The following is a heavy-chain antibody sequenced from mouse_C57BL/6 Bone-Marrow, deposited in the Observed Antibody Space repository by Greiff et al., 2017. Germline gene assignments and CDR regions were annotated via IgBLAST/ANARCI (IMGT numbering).Heavy chain of an antibody. D-gene: IGHD1-1*01. CDR3: AREAVVAPYYFDY. J-gene: IGHJ2*01. Sequence: DVQLQESGPGLVKPSQSLSLTCSVTGYSITSGYYWNWIRQFPGNKLEWMGYISYDGSNNYNPSLKNRISITRDTSKNQFFLKLNSVTTEDTATYYCAREAVVAPYYFDYWGQGTTLTVSS. CDR2: ISYDGSN. CDR1: GYSITSGYY. V-gene: IGHV3-6*01.